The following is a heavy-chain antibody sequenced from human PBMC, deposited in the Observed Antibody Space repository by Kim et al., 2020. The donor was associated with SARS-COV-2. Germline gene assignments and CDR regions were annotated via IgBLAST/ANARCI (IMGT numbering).Heavy chain of an antibody. Sequence: GGSLRLSCAASGFSFSDYYMTWIRQAPGKGLEWLANIKSDGSSTKYADSVNGRFTISRDNDRKSLSLQMNSLTPEDTAMYYCVREPASWGQGTLVTVSA. CDR2: IKSDGSST. J-gene: IGHJ5*02. CDR3: VREPAS. CDR1: GFSFSDYY. V-gene: IGHV3-11*01.